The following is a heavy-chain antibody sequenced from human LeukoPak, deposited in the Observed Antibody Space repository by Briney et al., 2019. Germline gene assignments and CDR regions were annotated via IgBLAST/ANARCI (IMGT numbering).Heavy chain of an antibody. CDR3: AKRFQGSYSSGWSEPFDY. CDR2: IRYDGSNK. CDR1: GFTVSSNY. Sequence: GGSLRLSCAASGFTVSSNYMSWVRQAPGKGLEWVAFIRYDGSNKYYADSVKGRFTISRDNSKNTLYLQMNSLRAEDTAVYYCAKRFQGSYSSGWSEPFDYWGQGTLVTVSS. V-gene: IGHV3-30*02. J-gene: IGHJ4*02. D-gene: IGHD6-19*01.